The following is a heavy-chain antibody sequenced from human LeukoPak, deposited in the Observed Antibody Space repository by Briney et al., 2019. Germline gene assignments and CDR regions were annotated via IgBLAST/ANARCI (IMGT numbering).Heavy chain of an antibody. J-gene: IGHJ4*02. D-gene: IGHD6-13*01. V-gene: IGHV1-8*03. Sequence: ASVKVSCKASGYTFTSYDINWVRQATGQGLEWMGWMNPNSGNTGYAQKFQGRVTITRNTSISTAYMELSSLRSEDTAVYYCARGGRAAAGTVQYYFDYWGQGTLVTVSS. CDR3: ARGGRAAAGTVQYYFDY. CDR2: MNPNSGNT. CDR1: GYTFTSYD.